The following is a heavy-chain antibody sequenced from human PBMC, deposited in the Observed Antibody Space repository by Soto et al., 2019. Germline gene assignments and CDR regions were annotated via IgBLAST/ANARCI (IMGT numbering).Heavy chain of an antibody. J-gene: IGHJ3*02. V-gene: IGHV4-31*03. CDR2: IYYSGST. CDR3: ARGYSSGQGDASDI. Sequence: SSETLSLTCTVSGGSISSGGYYWSWIRQHPGKGLEWIGYIYYSGSTYYNPSLKSRVTISVDTSKNQFSLKLSSVTAADTAVYYCARGYSSGQGDASDIWGQGTMVTVSS. CDR1: GGSISSGGYY. D-gene: IGHD6-19*01.